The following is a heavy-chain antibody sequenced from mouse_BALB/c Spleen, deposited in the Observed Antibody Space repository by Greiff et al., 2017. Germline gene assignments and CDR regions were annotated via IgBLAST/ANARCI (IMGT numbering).Heavy chain of an antibody. CDR3: ARHGGNYPYYFDY. Sequence: EVKVVESGGDLVKPGGSLKLSCAASGFTFSSYGMSWVRQTPDKRLEWVATISSGGSYTYYPDSVKGRFTISRDNAKNTLYLQMSSLKSEDTAMYYCARHGGNYPYYFDYWGQGTTLTVSS. CDR2: ISSGGSYT. CDR1: GFTFSSYG. J-gene: IGHJ2*01. V-gene: IGHV5-6*01. D-gene: IGHD2-1*01.